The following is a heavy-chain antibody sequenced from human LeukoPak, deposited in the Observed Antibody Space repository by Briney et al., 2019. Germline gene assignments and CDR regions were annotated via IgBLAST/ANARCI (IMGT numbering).Heavy chain of an antibody. CDR3: AKEGRSGWSKFFDY. CDR2: MYTSGST. J-gene: IGHJ4*02. CDR1: GGSISSGTYY. V-gene: IGHV4-61*02. D-gene: IGHD6-19*01. Sequence: PSETLSLTCTVSGGSISSGTYYWSWIRQPAGKGLEWIGRMYTSGSTNYNPSLKSRVTISVDTSKNQFSLKLTSVTAADTAVYYCAKEGRSGWSKFFDYWGQGTLVTVSS.